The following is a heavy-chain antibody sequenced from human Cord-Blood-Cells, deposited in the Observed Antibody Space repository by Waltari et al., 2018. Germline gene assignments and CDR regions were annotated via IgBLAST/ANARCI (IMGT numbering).Heavy chain of an antibody. D-gene: IGHD3-16*01. J-gene: IGHJ2*01. CDR2: IYYSGST. CDR1: GGAISSSSYY. CDR3: ARRSGEVPAWYFDL. Sequence: QLQLQESGPGLVKPSETLSLTCTVPGGAISSSSYYWCWIRQPPGKGLEWIGSIYYSGSTYYNPSLKSRVTISVDTSKNQFSLKLSSVTAADTAVYYCARRSGEVPAWYFDLWGRGTLVTVSS. V-gene: IGHV4-39*07.